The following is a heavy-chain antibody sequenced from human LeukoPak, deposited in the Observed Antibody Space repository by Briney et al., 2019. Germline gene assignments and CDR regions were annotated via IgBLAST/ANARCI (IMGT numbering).Heavy chain of an antibody. CDR1: GYTFTGYY. Sequence: ASVKVSCKASGYTFTGYYMHWVRQAPGQGLEWMGRINPNSGGTNYAQKFQGRVTMTRDTSISTAYMELSRLRSDDTAVYYSARETMIVVVTQPNFDYWGQGTLVTVSS. CDR3: ARETMIVVVTQPNFDY. CDR2: INPNSGGT. J-gene: IGHJ4*02. V-gene: IGHV1-2*06. D-gene: IGHD3-22*01.